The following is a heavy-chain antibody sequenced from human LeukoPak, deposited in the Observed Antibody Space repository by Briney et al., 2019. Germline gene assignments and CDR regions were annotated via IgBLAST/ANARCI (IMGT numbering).Heavy chain of an antibody. CDR2: VKPDGSEK. J-gene: IGHJ4*02. CDR3: ANLWEMGY. V-gene: IGHV3-7*01. CDR1: GFSFSDYW. D-gene: IGHD5-24*01. Sequence: GSLRLSCAASGFSFSDYWMSWVRQAPGKGLEWVANVKPDGSEKYYVDSVKGRFTISRDNARNSLYLQMDSLRAEDTAVYYCANLWEMGYWGQGTLVTVSS.